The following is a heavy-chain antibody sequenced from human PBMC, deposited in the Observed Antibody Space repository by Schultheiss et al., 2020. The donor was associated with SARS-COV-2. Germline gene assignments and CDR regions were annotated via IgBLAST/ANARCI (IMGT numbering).Heavy chain of an antibody. CDR2: IYHSGST. Sequence: SETLSLTCTVSGASVSSTSYYWSWIRQPPGKGLEWIGEIYHSGSTNYNPSLKSRVTISVDTSKNQFSLKLSSVTVADTAVYYCTRLGRQTSASYPDYWGQGTLVTVSS. CDR1: GASVSSTSYY. D-gene: IGHD2-2*01. CDR3: TRLGRQTSASYPDY. V-gene: IGHV4-39*01. J-gene: IGHJ4*02.